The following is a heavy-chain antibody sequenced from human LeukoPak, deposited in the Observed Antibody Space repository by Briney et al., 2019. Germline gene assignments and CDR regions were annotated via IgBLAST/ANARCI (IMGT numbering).Heavy chain of an antibody. J-gene: IGHJ4*02. CDR2: ISGSGGST. V-gene: IGHV3-23*01. Sequence: PGGSLRLSCAASGFGFSSYAMSWVRQAPGKGLEWVSTISGSGGSTYYADSVKGRFTISRDNSKNTLYLQMNSLRAEDTAVYYCAKLGGGYGSGSYSYYFDYWGQGTLVTVSS. CDR1: GFGFSSYA. D-gene: IGHD3-10*01. CDR3: AKLGGGYGSGSYSYYFDY.